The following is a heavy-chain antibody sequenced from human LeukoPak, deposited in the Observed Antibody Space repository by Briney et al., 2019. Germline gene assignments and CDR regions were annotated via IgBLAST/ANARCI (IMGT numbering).Heavy chain of an antibody. V-gene: IGHV3-7*01. CDR2: IKQDGSEK. CDR1: EFTFSSYW. Sequence: GGSLRLSCAASEFTFSSYWMSWVRQAPGKGLEWVANIKQDGSEKYYVDSVKGRFTISRDNAKNSLYLQMNSPRAEDTAVYYCARDYGGSSPFDSWGQGTLVTVSS. J-gene: IGHJ4*02. CDR3: ARDYGGSSPFDS. D-gene: IGHD4-23*01.